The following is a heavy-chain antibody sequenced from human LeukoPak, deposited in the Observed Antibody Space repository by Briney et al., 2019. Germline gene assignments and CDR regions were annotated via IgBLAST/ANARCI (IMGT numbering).Heavy chain of an antibody. Sequence: ASVTVSCTASGGTFSSYAISWVRQAPGQGLEWMGGIIPIFGTANYAQKFQGRVTITADESTSTAYMELSSLRSEDTAVYYCARTHITMVRGVIITLYFDYWGQGTLVTVSS. J-gene: IGHJ4*02. CDR2: IIPIFGTA. V-gene: IGHV1-69*13. CDR1: GGTFSSYA. D-gene: IGHD3-10*01. CDR3: ARTHITMVRGVIITLYFDY.